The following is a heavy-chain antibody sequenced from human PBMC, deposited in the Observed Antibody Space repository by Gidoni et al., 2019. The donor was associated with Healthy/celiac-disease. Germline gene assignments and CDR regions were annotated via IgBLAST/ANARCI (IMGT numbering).Heavy chain of an antibody. V-gene: IGHV3-13*01. J-gene: IGHJ3*02. CDR1: GFTFSSYD. D-gene: IGHD6-13*01. CDR2: TGTAGDT. Sequence: EVQLVESGGGLVQTGGSLRLSCDAYGFTFSSYDMPWVRQDTGKGLEWVSATGTAGDTYYPGSVKGRFTISRENAKNFLYLQMNSLRAGDTAVYYCARGIAAAGIPQAFDIWGQVTMVTVSS. CDR3: ARGIAAAGIPQAFDI.